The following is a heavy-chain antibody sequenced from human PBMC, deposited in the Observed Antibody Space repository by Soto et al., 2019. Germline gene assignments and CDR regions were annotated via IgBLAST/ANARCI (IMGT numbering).Heavy chain of an antibody. Sequence: SETLSLTCTVSGDSISSASYFWGWIRQPPGKGLEWIGSVYFVGNSYYNPSLKSRVSISVDASKNQFSLKLSSVTAADTAVYYCASSIAAAGGMDVWGQGTTVTVSS. D-gene: IGHD6-13*01. CDR1: GDSISSASYF. V-gene: IGHV4-39*01. J-gene: IGHJ6*02. CDR3: ASSIAAAGGMDV. CDR2: VYFVGNS.